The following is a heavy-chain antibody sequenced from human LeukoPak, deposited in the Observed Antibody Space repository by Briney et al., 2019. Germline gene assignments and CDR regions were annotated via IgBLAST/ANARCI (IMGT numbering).Heavy chain of an antibody. CDR1: GFTFSSYA. V-gene: IGHV3-23*01. Sequence: GGSLRLSCAASGFTFSSYAMSWVRQAPGKGLEWVSAISSSDGGTFYADSVKGRFTISRDNSKNTLYLQMNSLRAEDTAVYYRAKGPRGDAFDIRGQGTMVTVSS. J-gene: IGHJ3*02. CDR2: ISSSDGGT. CDR3: AKGPRGDAFDI.